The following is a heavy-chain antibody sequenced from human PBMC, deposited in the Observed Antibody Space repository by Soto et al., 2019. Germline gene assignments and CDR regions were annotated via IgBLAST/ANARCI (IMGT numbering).Heavy chain of an antibody. CDR1: GFTFRNYS. D-gene: IGHD2-2*02. Sequence: PGGFLRHPCGAAGFTFRNYSRNWVRQAPGKGLAWVSSISSSSSYIYYADSVKGRFTISRDNAKNSLYLQMNSLRAEDTAVYYCARLGEEDIVVVPAAIRAYYYYGMDVWGQGTTVTVSS. CDR3: ARLGEEDIVVVPAAIRAYYYYGMDV. J-gene: IGHJ6*02. CDR2: ISSSSSYI. V-gene: IGHV3-21*01.